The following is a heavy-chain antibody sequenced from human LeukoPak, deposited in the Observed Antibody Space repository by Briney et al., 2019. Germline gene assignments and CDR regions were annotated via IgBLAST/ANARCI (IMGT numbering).Heavy chain of an antibody. V-gene: IGHV3-48*02. CDR2: ISSSSSTI. CDR1: GFTFSSYS. CDR3: ARGSSTVTTKFDY. Sequence: GGSLRLSCAASGFTFSSYSMNWVRQAPGKGLEWVSYISSSSSTIYYADSVKGRFTISRDNAKNSLYLQMNSPRDEDTAVYYCARGSSTVTTKFDYWGQGTLVSVSS. D-gene: IGHD4-11*01. J-gene: IGHJ4*02.